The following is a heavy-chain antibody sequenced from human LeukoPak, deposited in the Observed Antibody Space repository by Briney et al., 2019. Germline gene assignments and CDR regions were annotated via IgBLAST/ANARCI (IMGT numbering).Heavy chain of an antibody. J-gene: IGHJ5*02. CDR1: GGSLSGYY. V-gene: IGHV4-34*01. CDR3: ARKEGGQLANTRRWFDP. Sequence: SETLSLTCAVSGGSLSGYYWTWIRQPPGKGLEWIGEINHSGSTNYNPSLKSRVTISVDTSRKQFFLRLSSVTAADTAMYYCARKEGGQLANTRRWFDPWGQGTLVTVSS. D-gene: IGHD6-13*01. CDR2: INHSGST.